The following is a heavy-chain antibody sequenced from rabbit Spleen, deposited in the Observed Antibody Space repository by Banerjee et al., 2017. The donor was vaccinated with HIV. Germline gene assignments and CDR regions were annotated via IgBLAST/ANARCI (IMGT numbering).Heavy chain of an antibody. CDR1: GFSFSGSYW. CDR3: ARDAGIYPYIDVYFNL. D-gene: IGHD4-2*01. J-gene: IGHJ4*01. V-gene: IGHV1S45*01. Sequence: LEESGGDLVKPEGSLTLTCTASGFSFSGSYWIYWVRQAPGKGLEWIGCIDSNNGATWYASWAKGRFTISKTSSTTVTLQMTSLTAADTATYFCARDAGIYPYIDVYFNLWGPGTLVTVS. CDR2: IDSNNGAT.